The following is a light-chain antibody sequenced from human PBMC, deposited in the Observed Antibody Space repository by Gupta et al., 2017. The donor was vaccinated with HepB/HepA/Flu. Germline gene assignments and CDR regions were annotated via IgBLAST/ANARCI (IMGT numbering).Light chain of an antibody. CDR2: LGS. Sequence: DIVMTQSPLSLPVTPGEPASISCRSSQSRLHSNGYNYLDWYLQKPGQSPQVLIYLGSNRASGVPDRFSGSGSGTDFTLKISRVEAEDVGVYYCRQYLQSPLTFGGGTKVEIK. V-gene: IGKV2-28*01. CDR1: QSRLHSNGYNY. J-gene: IGKJ4*01. CDR3: RQYLQSPLT.